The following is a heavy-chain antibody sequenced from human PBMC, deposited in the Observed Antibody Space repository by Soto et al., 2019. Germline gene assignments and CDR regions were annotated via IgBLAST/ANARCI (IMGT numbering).Heavy chain of an antibody. CDR3: ASSGYCSGGSCSYPQNYYYGMDV. D-gene: IGHD2-15*01. CDR1: GGTFSSYA. V-gene: IGHV1-69*12. CDR2: IIPIFGTA. Sequence: QVQLVQSGAEVKKPGSSVKVSCKASGGTFSSYAISWVRQAPGQGLEWMGGIIPIFGTADYAQKFQGRVTITADXSXNXPYMELSSLRSEDTAVYYCASSGYCSGGSCSYPQNYYYGMDVWGQGTTVTVSS. J-gene: IGHJ6*02.